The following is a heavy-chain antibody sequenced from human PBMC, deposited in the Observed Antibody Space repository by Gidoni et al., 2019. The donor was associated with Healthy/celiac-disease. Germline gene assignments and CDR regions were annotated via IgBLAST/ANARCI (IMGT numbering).Heavy chain of an antibody. D-gene: IGHD3-22*01. CDR2: IIPILGIA. Sequence: MGRIIPILGIANYAQKFQGRVTITADKSTSTAYMELSSLRSEDTAVYYCARGGAYDSSGYLHDYWGQGTLVTVSS. V-gene: IGHV1-69*04. CDR3: ARGGAYDSSGYLHDY. J-gene: IGHJ4*02.